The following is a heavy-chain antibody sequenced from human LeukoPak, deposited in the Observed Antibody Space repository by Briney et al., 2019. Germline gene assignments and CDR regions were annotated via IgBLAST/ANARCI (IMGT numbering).Heavy chain of an antibody. J-gene: IGHJ1*01. V-gene: IGHV3-74*01. CDR2: IKSDGST. D-gene: IGHD3-22*01. Sequence: GGSLRLSCAASGFTFSSYWMHWVRQAPGKGLVWVSRIKSDGSTNYADSVKGRFTISRDNTKNTVSLQMNSLRAEDTAVYYCARAPSETGGYYPEYFRHWGQGTLVTVSS. CDR3: ARAPSETGGYYPEYFRH. CDR1: GFTFSSYW.